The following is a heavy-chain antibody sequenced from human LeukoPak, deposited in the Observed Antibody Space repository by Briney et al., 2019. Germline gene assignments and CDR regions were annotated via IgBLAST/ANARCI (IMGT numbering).Heavy chain of an antibody. CDR3: ARGDSSGYPDY. D-gene: IGHD3-22*01. CDR2: IYQSGGT. V-gene: IGHV4-30-4*01. Sequence: SQTLSLTCTVSGGSISSGDYYWSWVRQPPGKGLEWIGEIYQSGGTNYNPSLKSRVTISVDKSKNQFSLKLNSVTAADTAVYYCARGDSSGYPDYWGQGTLVTVSS. CDR1: GGSISSGDYY. J-gene: IGHJ4*02.